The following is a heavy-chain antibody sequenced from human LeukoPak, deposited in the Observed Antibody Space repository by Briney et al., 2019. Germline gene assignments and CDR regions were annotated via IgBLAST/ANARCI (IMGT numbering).Heavy chain of an antibody. Sequence: QPGGSLRLSCAASGFTLSSYAMSWVRQAPGKGLEWVSSISGSGGSTYYADSVKGRFTISRDNSMNTLYLQMNSLRAEDTAVYYCAKDPRAVAGRDKQFAPWGQGTLVTVSS. D-gene: IGHD6-19*01. J-gene: IGHJ5*02. CDR3: AKDPRAVAGRDKQFAP. V-gene: IGHV3-23*01. CDR1: GFTLSSYA. CDR2: ISGSGGST.